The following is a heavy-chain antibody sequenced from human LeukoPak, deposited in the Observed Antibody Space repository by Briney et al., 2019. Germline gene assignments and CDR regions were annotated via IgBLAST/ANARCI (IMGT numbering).Heavy chain of an antibody. J-gene: IGHJ4*02. D-gene: IGHD3-16*02. CDR1: GGSFSGYY. CDR2: INHSGGT. Sequence: SETLSLTCAVYGGSFSGYYWSWIRQPPGKGLEWIGEINHSGGTNYNPSLKSRVTISVDTSKNQFSLKLSSVTAADTAVYYCVRDRAYDYVWGSYRSLDYWGQGTLVTVSS. CDR3: VRDRAYDYVWGSYRSLDY. V-gene: IGHV4-34*01.